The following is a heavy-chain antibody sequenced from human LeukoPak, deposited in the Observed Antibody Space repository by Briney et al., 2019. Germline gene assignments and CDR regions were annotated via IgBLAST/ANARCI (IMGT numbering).Heavy chain of an antibody. V-gene: IGHV4-61*01. D-gene: IGHD3-22*01. CDR2: IRYSGST. Sequence: SETLSLTCTVSGDSVSGISFYWSWIRQPPGKGLQYIGYIRYSGSTNYNPSLKSRVTISVDTSKNQFSLKLSSVTAADTTVYYCARYYDRSGYWSTPHFDYWGQGTLVTVSS. CDR3: ARYYDRSGYWSTPHFDY. CDR1: GDSVSGISFY. J-gene: IGHJ4*02.